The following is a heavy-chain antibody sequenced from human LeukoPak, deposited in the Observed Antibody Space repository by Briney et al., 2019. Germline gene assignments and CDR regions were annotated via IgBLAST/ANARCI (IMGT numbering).Heavy chain of an antibody. J-gene: IGHJ5*02. Sequence: PGGSLRLSCAASGFTLSDYYMTWFRQAPGKGLEWVGYISSTGSYTTYADSVRGRFTISRDNAKNTLYLQMNSLRAEDTAVYYCARDRGAYCSSGSCYSRNWFDPWGEGTLVTVSS. CDR2: ISSTGSYT. D-gene: IGHD2-15*01. CDR1: GFTLSDYY. CDR3: ARDRGAYCSSGSCYSRNWFDP. V-gene: IGHV3-11*06.